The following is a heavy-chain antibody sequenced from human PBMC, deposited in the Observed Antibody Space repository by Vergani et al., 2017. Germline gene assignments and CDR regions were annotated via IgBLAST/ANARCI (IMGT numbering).Heavy chain of an antibody. CDR2: ISSSSSYI. D-gene: IGHD5-12*01. V-gene: IGHV3-21*01. CDR1: GFTFSSYS. CDR3: ARDFPGPGYSGYDWVSRFDY. J-gene: IGHJ4*02. Sequence: EVQLVESGGGLVKPGGSLRLSCAASGFTFSSYSMNWVRQAPGKGLEWVSSISSSSSYIYYADSVKGRFTISRDNAKNSLYLQMNSLRAEDTAVYYCARDFPGPGYSGYDWVSRFDYWGQGTLVTVSS.